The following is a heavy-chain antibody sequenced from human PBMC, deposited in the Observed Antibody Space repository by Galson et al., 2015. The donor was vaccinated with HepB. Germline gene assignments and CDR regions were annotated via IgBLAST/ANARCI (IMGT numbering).Heavy chain of an antibody. CDR3: AKDGAFCSNGVCGMDV. CDR1: GFTFRNYG. CDR2: ISFDGSHK. D-gene: IGHD2-8*01. V-gene: IGHV3-30*18. Sequence: SLRLSCAASGFTFRNYGMHWVRRAPGKGLEWVAVISFDGSHKYYADSVKGRFSISRDNSKNTLYLQMNSLRAEDTAVYYCAKDGAFCSNGVCGMDVWGKGTTITVSS. J-gene: IGHJ6*04.